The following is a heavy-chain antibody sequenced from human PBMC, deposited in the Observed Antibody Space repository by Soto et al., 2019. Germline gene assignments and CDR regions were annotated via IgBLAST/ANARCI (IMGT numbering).Heavy chain of an antibody. J-gene: IGHJ4*01. CDR3: ARGGRYSYGACFDY. D-gene: IGHD5-18*01. CDR2: IYYSGST. CDR1: GGSISSYY. V-gene: IGHV4-59*01. Sequence: PSETLSLTCTVSGGSISSYYWSWIRQPPGKGLEWIGYIYYSGSTNYNPSLKSRVTISVDTSKNQFSLKLSSVTAADTAVYYCARGGRYSYGACFDYWGHGTLVTVSS.